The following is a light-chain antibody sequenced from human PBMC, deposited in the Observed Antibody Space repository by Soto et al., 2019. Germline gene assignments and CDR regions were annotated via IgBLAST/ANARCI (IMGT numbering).Light chain of an antibody. CDR1: SSDVGSYTY. V-gene: IGLV2-14*01. Sequence: QSVLTQPASVSGSPRQSITISCTGASSDVGSYTYVSWYQQHPGEAPKLMIYEVNNRPSGVSNRFSGSKSGNTASLTISGLQAEDEADYYCSSYTSSSTLYVFGTGTKLTVL. CDR3: SSYTSSSTLYV. CDR2: EVN. J-gene: IGLJ1*01.